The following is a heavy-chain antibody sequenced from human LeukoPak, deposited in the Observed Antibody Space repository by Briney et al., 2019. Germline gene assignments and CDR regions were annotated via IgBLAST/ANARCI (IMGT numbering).Heavy chain of an antibody. Sequence: ASVKVSCKASGFTFTDYYIHWVRQAPGQGLEWMGSIHPTSGVTKYAQKFQGRVTVTRDTSISATYMELSRLTSDDTAVYYCVRDPPAVGSTEFDFWGQGTLVTVSS. CDR2: IHPTSGVT. D-gene: IGHD6-13*01. V-gene: IGHV1-2*02. CDR3: VRDPPAVGSTEFDF. CDR1: GFTFTDYY. J-gene: IGHJ4*02.